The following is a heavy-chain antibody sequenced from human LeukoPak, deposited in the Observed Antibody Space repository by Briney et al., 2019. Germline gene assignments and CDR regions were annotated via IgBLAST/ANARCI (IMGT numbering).Heavy chain of an antibody. CDR3: ARDPLGATGY. V-gene: IGHV4-59*01. CDR2: VYYSGST. D-gene: IGHD1-26*01. J-gene: IGHJ4*02. CDR1: GGSFSGYY. Sequence: PSETLSLTCAVYGGSFSGYYWSWIRQPPGKGLEWIGYVYYSGSTNYNPSLKSRVTISVDTSKNQFSLKLSSVTAADTAVYYCARDPLGATGYWGQGTLVTVSS.